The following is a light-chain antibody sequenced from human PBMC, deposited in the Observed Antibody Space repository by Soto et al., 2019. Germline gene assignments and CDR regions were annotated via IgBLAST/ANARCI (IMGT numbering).Light chain of an antibody. V-gene: IGKV3-20*01. J-gene: IGKJ4*01. Sequence: EVVLTQSPGTLSLSPGERVTLSCRASQSVASSYLAWYQQKPGRAPRLLFYSASSRATGIPDRFSGSGSGTEFTLTISSLQPEDFATYYCQQVSGYPLNFGGGTKVDIK. CDR3: QQVSGYPLN. CDR1: QSVASSY. CDR2: SAS.